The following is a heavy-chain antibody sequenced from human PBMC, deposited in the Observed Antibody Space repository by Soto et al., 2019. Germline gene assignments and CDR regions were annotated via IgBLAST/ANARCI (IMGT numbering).Heavy chain of an antibody. J-gene: IGHJ4*02. D-gene: IGHD2-2*01. CDR1: GFFFGTYS. CDR2: ISSDGSHI. V-gene: IGHV3-21*06. CDR3: SRDDSPEYGFF. Sequence: EVHLVESGGGQVKPGGSLRLSCGTSGFFFGTYSMNWVRQAPGKGLEWVSSISSDGSHIYYADSLRGRFTISRDNAKNSLFLQMNDLKAEDSAVYFCSRDDSPEYGFFWGQGTPVTVSS.